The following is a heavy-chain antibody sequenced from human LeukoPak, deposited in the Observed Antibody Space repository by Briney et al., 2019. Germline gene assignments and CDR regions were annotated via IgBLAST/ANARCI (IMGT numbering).Heavy chain of an antibody. Sequence: ASVKVSCKASGYIFTGYYMHWVRQAPGQGLEWMGWINPNSGDTNHAQKFQGGVTMTRDTSISTAYMELSRLRSDDTAVYYCARVRYRLAETYIDYWGQGTLVTVSS. CDR3: ARVRYRLAETYIDY. J-gene: IGHJ4*02. CDR2: INPNSGDT. D-gene: IGHD3-16*01. V-gene: IGHV1-2*02. CDR1: GYIFTGYY.